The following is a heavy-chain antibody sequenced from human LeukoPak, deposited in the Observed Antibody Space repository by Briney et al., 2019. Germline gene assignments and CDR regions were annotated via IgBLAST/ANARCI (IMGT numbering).Heavy chain of an antibody. J-gene: IGHJ6*02. CDR1: GFTFSSYA. CDR3: AKAMYYDILTGYRTYYYYGMDA. D-gene: IGHD3-9*01. Sequence: GGSLRLSCAASGFTFSSYAMSWVRQAPGKGLEWVSAISGSGGSTYYADSVKGRFTISRDNSKNTLYLQMNSLRAEDTAVYYCAKAMYYDILTGYRTYYYYGMDAWGQGTTVTVSS. V-gene: IGHV3-23*01. CDR2: ISGSGGST.